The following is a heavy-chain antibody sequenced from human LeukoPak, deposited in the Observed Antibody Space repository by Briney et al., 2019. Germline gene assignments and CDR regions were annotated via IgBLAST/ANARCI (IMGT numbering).Heavy chain of an antibody. Sequence: GGSLRLSCTASGFTFSYNWMSWVRQAPGKGLEWVASIRPDGSEEYYMDSVKGRFTISRDNAKNSPYLQMNSLRAEDTALYYCAKLLGTVTTYDYWGQGTLVTVSS. J-gene: IGHJ4*02. CDR2: IRPDGSEE. D-gene: IGHD1-7*01. CDR3: AKLLGTVTTYDY. CDR1: GFTFSYNW. V-gene: IGHV3-7*01.